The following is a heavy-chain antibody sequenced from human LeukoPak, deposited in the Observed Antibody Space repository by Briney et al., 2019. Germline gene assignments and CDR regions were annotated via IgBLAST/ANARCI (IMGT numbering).Heavy chain of an antibody. J-gene: IGHJ3*02. Sequence: PGGSLRLSCAASGFTFSSYGMHWVRQAPGKGLEWVAVIWYDGSNKYYADSVKGRFTISRGNSKNTLYLQMNSLRAEDTAVYYCARDKFNDRDAFDIWGQGTMVTVSS. CDR1: GFTFSSYG. CDR2: IWYDGSNK. CDR3: ARDKFNDRDAFDI. D-gene: IGHD3-22*01. V-gene: IGHV3-33*01.